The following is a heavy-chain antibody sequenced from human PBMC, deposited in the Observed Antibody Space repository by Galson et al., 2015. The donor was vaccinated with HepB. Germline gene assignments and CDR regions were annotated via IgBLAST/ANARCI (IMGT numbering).Heavy chain of an antibody. CDR3: AREETGIAVAGDSEIDY. J-gene: IGHJ4*02. CDR1: GYSFTSYG. D-gene: IGHD6-19*01. V-gene: IGHV1-18*04. Sequence: QSGAEVKKPGESLKISCKGSGYSFTSYGISWVRQAPGQGLEWMGWISAYNGNTNYAQKLQGRVTMTTDTSTSTAYMELRSLRSDDTAVYYCAREETGIAVAGDSEIDYWGQGTLVTVSS. CDR2: ISAYNGNT.